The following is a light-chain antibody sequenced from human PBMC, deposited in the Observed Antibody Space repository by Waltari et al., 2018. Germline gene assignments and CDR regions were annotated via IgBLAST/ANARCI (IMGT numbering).Light chain of an antibody. CDR3: CSYAGGSTFVL. CDR2: ELN. J-gene: IGLJ2*01. CDR1: SSDVGYYNL. Sequence: QSALTQPAPLSGSPGQSITISCTGTSSDVGYYNLVSWYQQHPGKAPKLMIYELNKRPSGVSIRFAASKSGNTASLTISGLQAEDEADYHCCSYAGGSTFVLFGGGTKLTVL. V-gene: IGLV2-23*02.